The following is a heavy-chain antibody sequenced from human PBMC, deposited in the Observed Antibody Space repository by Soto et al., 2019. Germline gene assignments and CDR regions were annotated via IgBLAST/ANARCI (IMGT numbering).Heavy chain of an antibody. CDR2: INHSGST. J-gene: IGHJ4*02. D-gene: IGHD5-12*01. V-gene: IGHV4-34*01. Sequence: SETLSLTCAVYGGSFSGYYWSWIRQPPGKGLEWIGEINHSGSTNYNPSLKSRVTISVDTSKNQFSLKLSSVTAADTAVYYCASRRYSGYDFGTYYFDYWGQGTLVTVSS. CDR3: ASRRYSGYDFGTYYFDY. CDR1: GGSFSGYY.